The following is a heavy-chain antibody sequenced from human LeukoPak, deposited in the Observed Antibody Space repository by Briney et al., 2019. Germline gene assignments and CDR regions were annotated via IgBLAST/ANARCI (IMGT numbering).Heavy chain of an antibody. V-gene: IGHV4-34*01. Sequence: PSETLSLTCAVSGGSFIGFHWNWIRQSPTKGLEWIGEINHSGSTNYNPSLKSRVTISVDTSKNQFSLKLRSVTAADTAVYYCARDPTTVIAVSYYFDFWGPGTQVTVSS. CDR3: ARDPTTVIAVSYYFDF. J-gene: IGHJ4*02. CDR1: GGSFIGFH. D-gene: IGHD4-17*01. CDR2: INHSGST.